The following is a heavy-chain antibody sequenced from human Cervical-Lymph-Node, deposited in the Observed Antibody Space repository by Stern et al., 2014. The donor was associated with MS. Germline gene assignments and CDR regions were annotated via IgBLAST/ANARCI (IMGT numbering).Heavy chain of an antibody. J-gene: IGHJ4*02. V-gene: IGHV3-30-3*01. D-gene: IGHD3-10*01. CDR2: VSYDGTQR. CDR3: ARGGRGVGLEY. CDR1: GFTFSTYA. Sequence: VHLVESGGGVVQPGRSLSLSCVASGFTFSTYAMHWVRQAPGKGLEWVAFVSYDGTQRNSTDSVKARFTISRDNSKKPLYLHMNSLRDEDTAVYFCARGGRGVGLEYWGQGALVTVSS.